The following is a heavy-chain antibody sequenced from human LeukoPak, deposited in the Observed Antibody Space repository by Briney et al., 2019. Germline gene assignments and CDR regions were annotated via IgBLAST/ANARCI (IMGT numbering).Heavy chain of an antibody. CDR2: ISYDGSYK. CDR3: ARDPNPRDFWSDRGWFAP. CDR1: GFTFSSYA. Sequence: GGSLRLSCAASGFTFSSYAMHWVRQAPGKGLEWVAVISYDGSYKNYADSVKGRFTMSRDNSKNTLYLQMNSLKAEDTAFYYCARDPNPRDFWSDRGWFAPWGQGTLVTVSS. V-gene: IGHV3-30*04. D-gene: IGHD3-3*01. J-gene: IGHJ5*02.